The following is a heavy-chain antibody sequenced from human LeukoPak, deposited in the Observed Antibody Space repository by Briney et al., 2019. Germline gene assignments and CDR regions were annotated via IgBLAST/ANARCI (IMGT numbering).Heavy chain of an antibody. D-gene: IGHD3-9*01. CDR2: INSRSSSI. J-gene: IGHJ4*02. V-gene: IGHV3-48*01. CDR3: AREPNFDDHAFDY. CDR1: GFTLSSYS. Sequence: GGSLRLSSAASGFTLSSYSMNWVRQAPGKGLEWVSYINSRSSSIDYAGSVKGRFTISRDNAKNSLYLQISSLRAEDSAIYYCAREPNFDDHAFDYWGQGTLVTVSS.